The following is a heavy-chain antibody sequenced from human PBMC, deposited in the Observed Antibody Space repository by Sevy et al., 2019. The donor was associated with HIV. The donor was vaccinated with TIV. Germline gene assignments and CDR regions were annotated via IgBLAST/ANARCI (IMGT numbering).Heavy chain of an antibody. CDR1: GGSITSLY. CDR2: IYYNGHI. CDR3: AGENAWGRGYS. V-gene: IGHV4-59*08. J-gene: IGHJ4*02. D-gene: IGHD1-26*01. Sequence: SQTLSLTCTVSGGSITSLYWNWIRQPPGKGLEWIANIYYNGHINYNPSLKSRVSLSLDTSKNQFSLRLSSVTAADTAMYYCAGENAWGRGYSWGQGTLVTVSS.